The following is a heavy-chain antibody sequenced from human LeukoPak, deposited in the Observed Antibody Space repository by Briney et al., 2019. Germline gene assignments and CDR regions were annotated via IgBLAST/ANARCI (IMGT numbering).Heavy chain of an antibody. CDR1: GGSISSSSYY. V-gene: IGHV4-39*01. J-gene: IGHJ6*03. D-gene: IGHD2-2*01. CDR3: ARHGQTGYCSSTSCYDLDYYYMDV. Sequence: SETLSLTCTVSGGSISSSSYYWGWIRQPPGKGLEWVGSIYYSGSAYYNPSLKSRVTISVDTSKNQFSLKLSSVTAADTAVYYCARHGQTGYCSSTSCYDLDYYYMDVWGKGTTVTVSS. CDR2: IYYSGSA.